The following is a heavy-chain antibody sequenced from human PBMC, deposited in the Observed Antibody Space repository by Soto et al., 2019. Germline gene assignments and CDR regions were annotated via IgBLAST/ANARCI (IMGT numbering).Heavy chain of an antibody. CDR1: GGSFSGYY. Sequence: SETLSLTCAVYGGSFSGYYWSWIRQPPGKGLEWIGEINHSGSTNYNPSLKSRVTISVDTSKNQFSLKLSSVTAADTAVYYCARDVWFDPWGQGTLVTVSS. V-gene: IGHV4-34*01. J-gene: IGHJ5*02. CDR2: INHSGST. CDR3: ARDVWFDP.